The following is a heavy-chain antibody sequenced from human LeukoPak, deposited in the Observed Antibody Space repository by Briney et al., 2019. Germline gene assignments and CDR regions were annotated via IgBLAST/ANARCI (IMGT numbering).Heavy chain of an antibody. D-gene: IGHD1-14*01. Sequence: SETLSLTCAVYGGSFSGYYWSWIRQPPGKGLKWIGEINHSGSTNYNPSLKSRVTISVDTSKNQFSLKLSSVTAADTAVYYCARVGPWVNPDYYYYYMDVWGKGTTVTVSS. V-gene: IGHV4-34*01. J-gene: IGHJ6*03. CDR2: INHSGST. CDR1: GGSFSGYY. CDR3: ARVGPWVNPDYYYYYMDV.